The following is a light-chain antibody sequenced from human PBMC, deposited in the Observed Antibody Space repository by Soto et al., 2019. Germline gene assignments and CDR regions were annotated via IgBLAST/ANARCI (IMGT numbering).Light chain of an antibody. CDR1: QGVRSY. J-gene: IGKJ1*01. CDR2: GAS. CDR3: HQVYTYPRT. Sequence: IQLTQSPSSLSASVGDRVTITCRASQGVRSYLAWFQQRPGKAPKLLIFGASTLQNGVPARFSGGGFGTEFTLTITSLQPEDFATYYCHQVYTYPRTFGKGTKVVIK. V-gene: IGKV1-9*01.